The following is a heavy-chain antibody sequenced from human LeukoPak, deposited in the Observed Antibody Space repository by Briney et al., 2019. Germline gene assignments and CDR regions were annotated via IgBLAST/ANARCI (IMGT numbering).Heavy chain of an antibody. CDR2: ISGSGGST. CDR3: AKRLYDILTGYYHDAFDI. CDR1: GFTFSSFD. D-gene: IGHD3-9*01. Sequence: GGPLRPSCAAPGFTFSSFDMSWVRQAPGKGLKWASAISGSGGSTYYADSVKGRFTISRDNSKNTLYLQMNSLRAEDTAVYYCAKRLYDILTGYYHDAFDIWGQGTMVTVSS. V-gene: IGHV3-23*01. J-gene: IGHJ3*02.